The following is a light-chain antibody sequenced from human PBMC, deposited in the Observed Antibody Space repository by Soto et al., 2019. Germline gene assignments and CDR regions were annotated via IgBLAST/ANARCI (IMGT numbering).Light chain of an antibody. CDR1: QGISSY. CDR2: AAS. Sequence: AIRMTQSPSSFSASTGDRVTITCRASQGISSYLACYQQKPGKDPKLLIYAASTLQSGFPSRFSGSGSGTDFTLTISCLQSEDFATYYCQQYYSYPYPFGQGTKLEIK. CDR3: QQYYSYPYP. J-gene: IGKJ2*01. V-gene: IGKV1-8*01.